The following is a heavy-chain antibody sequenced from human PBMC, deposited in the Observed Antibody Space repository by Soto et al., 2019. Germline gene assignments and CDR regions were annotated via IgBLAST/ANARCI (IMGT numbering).Heavy chain of an antibody. D-gene: IGHD4-17*01. Sequence: GGSLRLSCAASGFTFSSYAMSWVRQAPGKGLEWVSAISGSGGSTYYADSVKGRFTISRDNSKNTLYLQMNSLRAEDTAVYYCAKDRRRGDYGFGAFDIWGQGTMVTVSS. V-gene: IGHV3-23*01. CDR3: AKDRRRGDYGFGAFDI. CDR1: GFTFSSYA. J-gene: IGHJ3*02. CDR2: ISGSGGST.